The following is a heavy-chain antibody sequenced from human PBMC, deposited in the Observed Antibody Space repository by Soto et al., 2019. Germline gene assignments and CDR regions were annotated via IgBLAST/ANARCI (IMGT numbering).Heavy chain of an antibody. CDR2: SRNKGNSYTT. CDR3: ALNYYGLDV. J-gene: IGHJ6*02. CDR1: GFRFSDFH. V-gene: IGHV3-72*01. Sequence: GGSLRLSCAASGFRFSDFHMDWVRQTPGKGLEWVGRSRNKGNSYTTDYAASVKGRFTISRHDSQNSLFLQMNSLKTEDTAVYYCALNYYGLDVLGQGTTVTVSS.